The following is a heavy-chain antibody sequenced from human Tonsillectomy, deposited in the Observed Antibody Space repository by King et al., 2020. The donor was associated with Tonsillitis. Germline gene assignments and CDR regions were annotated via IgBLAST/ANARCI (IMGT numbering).Heavy chain of an antibody. J-gene: IGHJ4*02. V-gene: IGHV4-34*01. CDR1: GGSFSGYY. D-gene: IGHD1-26*01. Sequence: VQLQQWGAGLLKPSETLSLTCAVYGGSFSGYYWSWIRQPPGKGLEWIGEINHSGSTNYNPSLKSRVTISVDTSKNQFSLKLSSVTAADTAVYYCASRGASIVGATPRAYFDYWGQGTLVTVSS. CDR3: ASRGASIVGATPRAYFDY. CDR2: INHSGST.